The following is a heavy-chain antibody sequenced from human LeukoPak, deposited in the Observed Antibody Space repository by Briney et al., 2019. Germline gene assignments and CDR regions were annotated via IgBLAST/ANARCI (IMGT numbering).Heavy chain of an antibody. CDR2: IYYSGST. J-gene: IGHJ6*02. D-gene: IGHD3-10*01. CDR3: ARWSYKDYYGSGSYYYGMDV. V-gene: IGHV4-59*01. CDR1: GGSISSYY. Sequence: SETLSLTCTVSGGSISSYYWSWIWQPPGKGLEWIGYIYYSGSTNYNPSLKSRVTISVDTSKNQFSLKLSSVTAADTAVYYCARWSYKDYYGSGSYYYGMDVWGQGTTVTVSS.